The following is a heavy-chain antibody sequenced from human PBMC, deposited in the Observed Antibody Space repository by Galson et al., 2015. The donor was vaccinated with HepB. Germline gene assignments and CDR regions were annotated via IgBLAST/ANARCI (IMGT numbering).Heavy chain of an antibody. J-gene: IGHJ4*02. CDR3: VRGTTAPDY. CDR1: GFTFTSYG. V-gene: IGHV3-23*01. CDR2: ISRGGDTS. D-gene: IGHD2/OR15-2a*01. Sequence: SLRLSCAACGFTFTSYGMSWVRQAPGKGLECVSAISRGGDTSDYADSVKGRFTVSRDSSTNTLYLQMNGLRADDTAIYYCVRGTTAPDYWGQGTLVIVSS.